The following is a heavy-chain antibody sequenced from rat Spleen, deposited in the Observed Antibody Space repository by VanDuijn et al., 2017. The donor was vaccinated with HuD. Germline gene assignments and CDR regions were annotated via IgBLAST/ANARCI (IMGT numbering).Heavy chain of an antibody. CDR2: IWGNGET. J-gene: IGHJ2*01. D-gene: IGHD1-2*01. Sequence: QVQLKESGPGLVQPSQTLSLTCTVSGFSLSRHGVIWVRQPPGKGLEWMGIIWGNGETNYTSALNSRLSISRDASKSQVFLTMNSLQTEDIATYYCARGGYGSYIYGFLDYWGQGVMVTVSS. CDR1: GFSLSRHG. CDR3: ARGGYGSYIYGFLDY. V-gene: IGHV2-13*01.